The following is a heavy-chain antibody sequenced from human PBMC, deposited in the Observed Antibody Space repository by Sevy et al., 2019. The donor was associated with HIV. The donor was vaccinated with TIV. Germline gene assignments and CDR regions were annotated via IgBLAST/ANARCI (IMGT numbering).Heavy chain of an antibody. D-gene: IGHD3-10*01. CDR2: IYYTGTT. CDR1: GGSMSSYF. CDR3: ARDSVLSPRVFDS. J-gene: IGHJ4*02. Sequence: SETLSLTCTVSGGSMSSYFWSWIRQPPGKGLEWIGYIYYTGTTNYNPSLKSRLTMSLDTSKNRFSLKLTAVTAAATAVYSCARDSVLSPRVFDSWGQGTLVTVSS. V-gene: IGHV4-59*01.